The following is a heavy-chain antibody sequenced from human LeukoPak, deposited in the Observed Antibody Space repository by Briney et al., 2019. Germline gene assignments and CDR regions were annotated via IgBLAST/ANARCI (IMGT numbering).Heavy chain of an antibody. CDR2: IKQDGSEK. V-gene: IGHV3-7*01. CDR3: ARKGGYGYSYGYGGVYYMDV. Sequence: GGSLRLSCAASGFTFSSYWMSWVRQAPGKGLEGVANIKQDGSEKYYVDSVKGRFTISRDNAKNSLYLQMNSLRAEDTAVYYCARKGGYGYSYGYGGVYYMDVWGKGTTVTVSS. J-gene: IGHJ6*03. CDR1: GFTFSSYW. D-gene: IGHD5-18*01.